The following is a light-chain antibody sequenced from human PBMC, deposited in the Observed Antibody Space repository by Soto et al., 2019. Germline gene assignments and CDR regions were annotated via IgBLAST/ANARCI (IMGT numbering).Light chain of an antibody. V-gene: IGKV3-15*01. CDR2: GAS. CDR3: QQYNNWPPRT. J-gene: IGKJ1*01. Sequence: EIVLTESPGTLSLSPGDRATLSCRANQSVRSNLAWYQQRPGQAPRLLIYGASTRAAGVPARFSGSGSGTEFTLTISSLQSEDFAVYYCQQYNNWPPRTFGQGTKVDIK. CDR1: QSVRSN.